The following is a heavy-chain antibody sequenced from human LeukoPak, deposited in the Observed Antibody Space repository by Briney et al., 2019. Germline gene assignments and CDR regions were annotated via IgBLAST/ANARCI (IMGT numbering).Heavy chain of an antibody. CDR3: ASPGIHYGGNSDYFDY. CDR2: IIPIFGTA. Sequence: SVKVSCKASGGTFSSYAISWVRQAPGQGLEWMGGIIPIFGTANYAQKFQGRVTITADRSTSTAYMELSSLRSEDTAVYYCASPGIHYGGNSDYFDYWGQGTLVTVSS. D-gene: IGHD4-23*01. J-gene: IGHJ4*02. V-gene: IGHV1-69*06. CDR1: GGTFSSYA.